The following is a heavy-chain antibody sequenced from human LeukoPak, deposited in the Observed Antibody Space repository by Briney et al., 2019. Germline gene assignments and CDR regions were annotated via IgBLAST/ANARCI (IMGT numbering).Heavy chain of an antibody. Sequence: GSSVKVSCKASGGTFISYAISWVRQAPGQGLEWMGGIIPIFGTANYAQKFQGRVTITTDESTSTAYMELSSLRSEDTAVYYCAGRFVVGIWFDPWGQGTLVTVSS. CDR2: IIPIFGTA. CDR3: AGRFVVGIWFDP. D-gene: IGHD2-2*01. CDR1: GGTFISYA. V-gene: IGHV1-69*05. J-gene: IGHJ5*02.